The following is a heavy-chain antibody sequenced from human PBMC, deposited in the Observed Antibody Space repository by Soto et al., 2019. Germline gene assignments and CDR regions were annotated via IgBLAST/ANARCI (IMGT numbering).Heavy chain of an antibody. Sequence: ASVKVSCKASGYTFTGYYMHWVRQAPGQGLEWMGWINPNSGGKNYAQKFQGWVTMTRDTSISTAYMELSRLRSDDTAVYYCARDRYSGYDTFDYWGQGTLVTVSS. CDR1: GYTFTGYY. D-gene: IGHD5-12*01. V-gene: IGHV1-2*04. J-gene: IGHJ4*02. CDR3: ARDRYSGYDTFDY. CDR2: INPNSGGK.